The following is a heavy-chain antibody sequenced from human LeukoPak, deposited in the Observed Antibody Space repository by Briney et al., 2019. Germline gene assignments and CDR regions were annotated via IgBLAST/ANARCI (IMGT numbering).Heavy chain of an antibody. CDR2: ISSSGSNV. CDR3: ARVLGATRDYYYGMDV. J-gene: IGHJ6*02. CDR1: GFTFRNYE. D-gene: IGHD1-26*01. V-gene: IGHV3-48*03. Sequence: GGSLRLSCAASGFTFRNYEMNWVRQAPGKGLEWVSCISSSGSNVDYADSAKGRFTISRDNAKKSLYLQMSSLRAEDTALYYCARVLGATRDYYYGMDVWGQGTTVTVSS.